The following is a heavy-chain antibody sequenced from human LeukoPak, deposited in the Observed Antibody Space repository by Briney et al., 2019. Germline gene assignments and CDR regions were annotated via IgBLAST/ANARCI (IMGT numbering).Heavy chain of an antibody. CDR3: VRPSVESGGAFDI. Sequence: SETLSLTCSVSGVSINSDYWGWLRPPPGEGRDGVGYVSFGGGTNYNPSLKSRVLTSADTSKNQFYLNLTSVTAADTAVYYSVRPSVESGGAFDIWGQGTMVTLSS. V-gene: IGHV4-59*01. CDR1: GVSINSDY. J-gene: IGHJ3*02. CDR2: VSFGGGT. D-gene: IGHD2-15*01.